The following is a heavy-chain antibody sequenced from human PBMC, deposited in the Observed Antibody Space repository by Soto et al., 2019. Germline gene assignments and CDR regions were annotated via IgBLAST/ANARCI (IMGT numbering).Heavy chain of an antibody. Sequence: LPETLSLTCTVSGGSISSYYWSWIRQPPGKGLEWIGYIYYSGSTNYNPSLKSRVTISVDTSKNQFSLKLSSVTAADTAVYYCARDVRDFWSGYSSGMDVWGQGTTVTVSS. D-gene: IGHD3-3*01. V-gene: IGHV4-59*01. CDR1: GGSISSYY. CDR2: IYYSGST. J-gene: IGHJ6*02. CDR3: ARDVRDFWSGYSSGMDV.